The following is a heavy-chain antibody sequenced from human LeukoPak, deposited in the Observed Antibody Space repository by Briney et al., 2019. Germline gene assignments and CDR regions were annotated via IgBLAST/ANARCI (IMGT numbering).Heavy chain of an antibody. Sequence: GGSLRLSCAASGFTFSSYGLTWVRQAPGKGLEWVSVISGSGGSTYYADSVKGRFTISRDNSKNTLYLQMNSLRAEDTAVYYCAKDRGWPVGFDIWGQGTMVTVSS. CDR3: AKDRGWPVGFDI. D-gene: IGHD6-19*01. CDR1: GFTFSSYG. V-gene: IGHV3-23*01. J-gene: IGHJ3*02. CDR2: ISGSGGST.